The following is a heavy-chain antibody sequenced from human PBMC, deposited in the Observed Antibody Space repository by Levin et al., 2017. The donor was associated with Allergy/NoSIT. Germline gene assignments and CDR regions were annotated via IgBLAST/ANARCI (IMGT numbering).Heavy chain of an antibody. J-gene: IGHJ3*02. CDR3: ARLHLVVVVSADAFDI. D-gene: IGHD2-15*01. CDR2: INHGGST. V-gene: IGHV4-34*01. CDR1: GGSFSGYY. Sequence: SQTLSLTCAVYGGSFSGYYWSWIRPPPGKGLEWIGEINHGGSTNYNPSLKSRVTISLDTSKNQFSLKLSSVTAADTAVYYCARLHLVVVVSADAFDIWGQGTMVTVSS.